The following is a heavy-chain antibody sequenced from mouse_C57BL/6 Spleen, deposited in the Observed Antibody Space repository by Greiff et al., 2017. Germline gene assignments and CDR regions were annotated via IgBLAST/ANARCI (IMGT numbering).Heavy chain of an antibody. CDR2: ISSGSSTI. J-gene: IGHJ4*01. Sequence: EVKVVESGGGLVKPGGSLKLSCAASGFTFSDYGMHWVRQAPEKGLEWVAYISSGSSTIYYADTVKGRFTISRDNAKNTLFLQMTSLRSEDTAMYYCARSYDYSYAMDYWGQGTSVTVSS. CDR1: GFTFSDYG. CDR3: ARSYDYSYAMDY. V-gene: IGHV5-17*01. D-gene: IGHD2-4*01.